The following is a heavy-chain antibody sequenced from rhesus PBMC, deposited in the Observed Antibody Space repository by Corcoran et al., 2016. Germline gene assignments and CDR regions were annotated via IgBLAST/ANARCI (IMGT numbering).Heavy chain of an antibody. CDR2: IYGSSTST. CDR1: GGSISDSYR. V-gene: IGHV4S10*01. J-gene: IGHJ4*01. Sequence: QVQLQESGPGVVKPSETLSLTCAVSGGSISDSYRWSWIRQPPGKGLEWIGYIYGSSTSTNYNPSLKSRVTISKDTSKNQFSWKLSSVTAADTAVYYCAGTGVINTDFDYWGQGVLVTVSS. D-gene: IGHD3-34*01. CDR3: AGTGVINTDFDY.